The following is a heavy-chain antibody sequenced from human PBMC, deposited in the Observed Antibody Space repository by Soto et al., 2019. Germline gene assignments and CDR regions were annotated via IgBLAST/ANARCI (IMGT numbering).Heavy chain of an antibody. J-gene: IGHJ4*02. Sequence: QVQLVESGGGVVQPGRSLRLSCAASGFTFSSYAMHWVRQAPGKGLEWVAVISYDGSNKYCADSVKGRFTISRDNSKNTLYLQMNSLRAEDTAVYYCARAMVRGVIWGGADYWGQGTLVTVSS. CDR1: GFTFSSYA. D-gene: IGHD3-10*01. CDR2: ISYDGSNK. CDR3: ARAMVRGVIWGGADY. V-gene: IGHV3-30-3*01.